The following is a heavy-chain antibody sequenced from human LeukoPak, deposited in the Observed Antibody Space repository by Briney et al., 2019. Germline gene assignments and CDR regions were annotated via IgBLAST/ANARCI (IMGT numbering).Heavy chain of an antibody. D-gene: IGHD1-14*01. Sequence: GGSLRLSCAASGFTISNYDMHWVRQAPGKGLEWVALISYDGSNKYYADSVKGRFTISRDNSKNTLYLQMNSLRAEDTAVHYCARGRKDWYVDLWGRGTLVTVSS. CDR1: GFTISNYD. CDR2: ISYDGSNK. CDR3: ARGRKDWYVDL. V-gene: IGHV3-30*03. J-gene: IGHJ2*01.